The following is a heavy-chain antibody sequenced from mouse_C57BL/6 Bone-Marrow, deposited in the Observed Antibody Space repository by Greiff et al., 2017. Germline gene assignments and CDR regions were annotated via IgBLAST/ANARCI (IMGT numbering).Heavy chain of an antibody. D-gene: IGHD1-1*01. V-gene: IGHV2-9-1*01. Sequence: VQLQESGPGLVAPSQSLSITCTVSGFSLTSYAISWVRQPPGKGLEWLGVIWTGGGTNYNSAPKSRLSISKDNSKGKVFLKMNSLQTDDTARYYCARNFGLLLRPYYYSMDYWGQGTSVTVSS. CDR2: IWTGGGT. J-gene: IGHJ4*01. CDR3: ARNFGLLLRPYYYSMDY. CDR1: GFSLTSYA.